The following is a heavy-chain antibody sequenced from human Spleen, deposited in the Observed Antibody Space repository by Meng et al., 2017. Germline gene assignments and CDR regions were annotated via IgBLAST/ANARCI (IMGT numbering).Heavy chain of an antibody. Sequence: SVKVSCKASGYTFTAYHIHWVRQAPGQGLEWMGRINPKSGDTHYAQKFQARVTMTGDTSISTAYMALSGLRSDDTAMYYCARDEDISAAGKLFGDYWGQGTLVTVS. V-gene: IGHV1-2*06. D-gene: IGHD6-25*01. CDR1: GYTFTAYH. CDR2: INPKSGDT. J-gene: IGHJ4*02. CDR3: ARDEDISAAGKLFGDY.